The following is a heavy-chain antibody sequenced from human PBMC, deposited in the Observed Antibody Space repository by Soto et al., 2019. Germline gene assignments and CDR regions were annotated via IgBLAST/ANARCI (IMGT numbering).Heavy chain of an antibody. CDR2: INHSGST. Sequence: QVQLQQWGAGLLKPSETLSLTCAVYGGSFSGYYWSWIRQPPGKGLEWIGEINHSGSTNYNPSLKSRVTISVATAKNQVSVKLSSVTAADTAVDYCARGRRCSGGSSYPYYYYMDVWGKGTTVTVSS. CDR3: ARGRRCSGGSSYPYYYYMDV. D-gene: IGHD2-15*01. V-gene: IGHV4-34*01. J-gene: IGHJ6*03. CDR1: GGSFSGYY.